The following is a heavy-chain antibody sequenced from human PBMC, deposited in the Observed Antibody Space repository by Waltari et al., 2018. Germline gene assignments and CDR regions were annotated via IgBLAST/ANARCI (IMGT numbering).Heavy chain of an antibody. J-gene: IGHJ4*02. V-gene: IGHV1-69*04. CDR1: GGPLSSYS. CDR3: ATEGPINS. Sequence: QVQLVQSGAEVKTPGSSVKVSCKASGGPLSSYSISWVRQAPGQGLEWMGRIIPIPGIANYAQKFQGRVTMTADKSTSTAYMELSSLRSEDTAVYYCATEGPINSWGQGTLVTVSS. CDR2: IIPIPGIA.